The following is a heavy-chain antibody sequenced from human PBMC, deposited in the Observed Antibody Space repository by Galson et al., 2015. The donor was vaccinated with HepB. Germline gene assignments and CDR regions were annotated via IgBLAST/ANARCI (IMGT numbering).Heavy chain of an antibody. J-gene: IGHJ6*02. CDR3: ARAPLGSKYYYGMDV. CDR1: GVTFGNYG. Sequence: ALRLSGAGAGVTFGNYGMHWVRQGPGNGLEGVTLIWYDGSNQYYADSVKGRFTISRDSSKNTLYLQLNSLRAEDTAMYYCARAPLGSKYYYGMDVWGQGTTVAVSS. D-gene: IGHD4-11*01. CDR2: IWYDGSNQ. V-gene: IGHV3-33*01.